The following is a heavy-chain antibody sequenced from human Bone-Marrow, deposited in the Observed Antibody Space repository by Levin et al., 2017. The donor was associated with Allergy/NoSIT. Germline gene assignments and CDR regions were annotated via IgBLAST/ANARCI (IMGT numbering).Heavy chain of an antibody. CDR2: ISSSSSTI. CDR1: GFTFSSYS. Sequence: LSLTCAASGFTFSSYSMNWVRQAPGKGLEWVSYISSSSSTIYYADSVKGRFTISRDNAKNSLYLQMNSLRAEDTAVYYCARDYGSGRGVSFDYWGQGTLVTVSS. V-gene: IGHV3-48*01. J-gene: IGHJ4*02. D-gene: IGHD3-10*01. CDR3: ARDYGSGRGVSFDY.